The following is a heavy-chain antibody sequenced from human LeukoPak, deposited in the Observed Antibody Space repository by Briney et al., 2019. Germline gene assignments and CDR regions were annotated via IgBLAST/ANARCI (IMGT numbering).Heavy chain of an antibody. V-gene: IGHV4-39*07. CDR1: GGSISSSSYY. Sequence: SETLSLTCTVSGGSISSSSYYWGWIRQPPGKGLEWIGSIYYSGSTYYNPSLKSRVTISVDTSKNQFSLKLSSVTAADTAVYYCAMGYSYGHFDYWGQGTLVTVSS. CDR2: IYYSGST. D-gene: IGHD5-18*01. CDR3: AMGYSYGHFDY. J-gene: IGHJ4*02.